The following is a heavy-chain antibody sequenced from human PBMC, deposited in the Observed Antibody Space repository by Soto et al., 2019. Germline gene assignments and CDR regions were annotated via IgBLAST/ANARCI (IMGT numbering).Heavy chain of an antibody. CDR2: IIPIFGTA. Sequence: QVQLVQSGAEVKKPGSSVKVSCKASGGTFSSYAISWVRQAPGQGLEWMGGIIPIFGTANYAQKFQGRVTITADESTSTANMELSSLRSEDTAVYYCARMTTVTTFLAFDIWGQGTMVTVSS. V-gene: IGHV1-69*01. CDR1: GGTFSSYA. CDR3: ARMTTVTTFLAFDI. D-gene: IGHD4-17*01. J-gene: IGHJ3*02.